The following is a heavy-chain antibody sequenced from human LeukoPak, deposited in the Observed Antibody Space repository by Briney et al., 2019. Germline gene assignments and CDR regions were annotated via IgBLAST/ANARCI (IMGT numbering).Heavy chain of an antibody. J-gene: IGHJ4*02. CDR2: ISAYNGNT. Sequence: GASVKVSCKASGYTFTSYGISWVRQAPGQGLEWMGWISAYNGNTNYAQKLQGRVTMTTDTSTSTAYMELRSLRSDDTAVYYCARDLGDYYDSSGYYLNPTPGYWGQGTLVTVSS. CDR3: ARDLGDYYDSSGYYLNPTPGY. D-gene: IGHD3-22*01. CDR1: GYTFTSYG. V-gene: IGHV1-18*01.